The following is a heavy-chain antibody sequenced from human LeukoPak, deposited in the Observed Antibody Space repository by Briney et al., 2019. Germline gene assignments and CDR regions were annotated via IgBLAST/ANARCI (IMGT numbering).Heavy chain of an antibody. D-gene: IGHD3-3*01. V-gene: IGHV4-30-2*01. J-gene: IGHJ4*02. Sequence: SETLSLTCTVSGGSISSGGYYWSWIRQPPGKGLEWIGYIYHSGSTYYNPSLKSRVTISVDRSKNQFSLKLSSVTAADTAVYYCARDTALWSGYFLWGQGTLVTVSS. CDR2: IYHSGST. CDR3: ARDTALWSGYFL. CDR1: GGSISSGGYY.